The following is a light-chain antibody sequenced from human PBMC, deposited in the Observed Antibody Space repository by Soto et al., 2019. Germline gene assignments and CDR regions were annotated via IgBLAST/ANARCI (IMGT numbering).Light chain of an antibody. Sequence: DIQMTQSPSTLSASVGDRVTVTCRASQSISNWLAWYQQKPGKAPKLLINKASSLESVVPSRFSGSGSGTEFIFTISSLQPDDFATYYCQQYNGTFGQGTTVEIK. CDR2: KAS. J-gene: IGKJ1*01. CDR3: QQYNGT. CDR1: QSISNW. V-gene: IGKV1-5*03.